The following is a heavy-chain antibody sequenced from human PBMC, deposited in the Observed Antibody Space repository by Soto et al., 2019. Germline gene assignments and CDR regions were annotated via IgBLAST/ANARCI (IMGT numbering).Heavy chain of an antibody. Sequence: ASLRLSGAASGFTFSSYSMNWVRQAPGKGLEWVSSISSSSSYIYYADSVKGRFTISRDNAKNSLYLQMKSLRAEDTAVYYCARGGTFAWELDDAFDIWGQGTMVTVSS. CDR2: ISSSSSYI. CDR1: GFTFSSYS. D-gene: IGHD1-26*01. J-gene: IGHJ3*02. V-gene: IGHV3-21*01. CDR3: ARGGTFAWELDDAFDI.